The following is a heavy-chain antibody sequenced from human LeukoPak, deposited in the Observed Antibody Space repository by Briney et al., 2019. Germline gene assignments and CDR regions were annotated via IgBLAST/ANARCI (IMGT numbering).Heavy chain of an antibody. CDR2: IYYSGST. D-gene: IGHD6-19*01. CDR3: ARDRTLSGWFDY. V-gene: IGHV4-39*07. Sequence: PSETLSLTCSVSGGSISSSSSYWGWIRQPPGKGLEWITSIYYSGSTYYNPSLKSRVTISVDTSKNHFSLKLSSVTAADTAVYYCARDRTLSGWFDYWGQGTLVTVSS. J-gene: IGHJ4*02. CDR1: GGSISSSSSY.